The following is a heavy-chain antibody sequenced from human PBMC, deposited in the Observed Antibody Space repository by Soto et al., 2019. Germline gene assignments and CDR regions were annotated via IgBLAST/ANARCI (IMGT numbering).Heavy chain of an antibody. J-gene: IGHJ4*02. CDR3: ARRRANEFDY. V-gene: IGHV4-4*02. Sequence: SETLSLTCAVSGVSVSNNTWWSWVRQPPGKGLEWIGEINHSGSTNYNPSLKSRVTISVDTSKNQFSLKLSSVTAADTAVYYCARRRANEFDYWGQGTLVTVSS. D-gene: IGHD2-8*01. CDR1: GVSVSNNTW. CDR2: INHSGST.